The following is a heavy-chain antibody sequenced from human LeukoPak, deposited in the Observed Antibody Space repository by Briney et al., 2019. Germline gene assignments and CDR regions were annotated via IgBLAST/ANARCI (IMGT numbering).Heavy chain of an antibody. CDR1: GYTFSSYA. D-gene: IGHD3-16*01. J-gene: IGHJ5*02. CDR2: ISSSGGST. V-gene: IGHV3-23*01. Sequence: PGGSLRLSCAASGYTFSSYAMGWVHQAPGKGLEWVSAISSSGGSTYYADSVKGRFTISRENSKNTLYLQMNSLRAEDTAVYYCAKMSGGGWFDPWGQGTLVTVSS. CDR3: AKMSGGGWFDP.